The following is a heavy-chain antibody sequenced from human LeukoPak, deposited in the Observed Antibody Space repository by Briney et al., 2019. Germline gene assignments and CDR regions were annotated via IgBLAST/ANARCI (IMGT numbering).Heavy chain of an antibody. V-gene: IGHV4-34*01. D-gene: IGHD3-22*01. CDR2: INHSGST. CDR1: GGSFSGYY. J-gene: IGHJ3*02. Sequence: PSETLSLTCAVYGGSFSGYYWSWIRQPPGKGLEWIGEINHSGSTNYNPSLKSRVTISVDTSKNQFSLKLSSVIAADTAVYYCARSEYYYDSSGYPIWGAFDIWGQGTMVTVSS. CDR3: ARSEYYYDSSGYPIWGAFDI.